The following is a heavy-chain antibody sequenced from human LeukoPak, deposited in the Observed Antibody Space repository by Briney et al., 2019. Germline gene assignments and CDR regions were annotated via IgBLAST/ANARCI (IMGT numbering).Heavy chain of an antibody. CDR2: TRNKANSYTT. V-gene: IGHV3-72*01. D-gene: IGHD3-10*01. CDR1: GFTFSDHY. J-gene: IGHJ4*02. Sequence: LTGGSLRLSCAASGFTFSDHYMDWVRQAPGKGLEWVGRTRNKANSYTTEYAASVKGRFTISRDDSKNSLYLQMNSLKTEDTAVYYCARDTGGYYGSGSTYFDYWGQGTLVTVSS. CDR3: ARDTGGYYGSGSTYFDY.